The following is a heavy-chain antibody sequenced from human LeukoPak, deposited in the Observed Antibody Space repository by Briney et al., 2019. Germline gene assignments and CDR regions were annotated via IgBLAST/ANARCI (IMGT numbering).Heavy chain of an antibody. CDR3: ARDNVAVAGTFDY. CDR1: GFTFSSYG. CDR2: IWYDGSNK. Sequence: PGGSLRLSCAASGFTFSSYGMHWIRQAPGKGLEWVAVIWYDGSNKYYADSVKGRLTISRDNSKNTLYLQMNSLRAEDTAVYYCARDNVAVAGTFDYWGQGTLVTVSS. V-gene: IGHV3-33*01. D-gene: IGHD6-19*01. J-gene: IGHJ4*02.